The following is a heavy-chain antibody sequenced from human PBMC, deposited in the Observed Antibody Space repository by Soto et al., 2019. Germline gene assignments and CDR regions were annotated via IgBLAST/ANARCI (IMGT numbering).Heavy chain of an antibody. D-gene: IGHD3-3*01. CDR3: GRGASVFRSGIPKPVAY. CDR2: INPSGGST. CDR1: GYTFTSYY. V-gene: IGHV1-46*04. J-gene: IGHJ4*02. Sequence: QVQLVQSGAEVKKPGASAKVSCKASGYTFTSYYMHWVRQAPGQGLEWMGIINPSGGSTSYAQKLKGRATRTGDPSRSTADMDLSSLRFENTAVYSCGRGASVFRSGIPKPVAYWGQGTLVTVSS.